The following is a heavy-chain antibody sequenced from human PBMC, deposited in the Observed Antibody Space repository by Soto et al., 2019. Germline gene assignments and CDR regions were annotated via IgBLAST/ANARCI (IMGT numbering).Heavy chain of an antibody. CDR2: XXXXXXXX. CDR1: GYTFTSYY. J-gene: IGHJ4*02. D-gene: IGHD1-26*01. Sequence: ASVKVSCKASGYTFTSYYMHWVRQAPGQGLXXXXXXXXXXXXXXXXXXXQGRVTMTRDTSTSTVYMELSSLRSEDTAVYYCARVSPVGAASAFDYWGQGTLVTVSS. CDR3: ARVSPVGAASAFDY. V-gene: IGHV1-46*01.